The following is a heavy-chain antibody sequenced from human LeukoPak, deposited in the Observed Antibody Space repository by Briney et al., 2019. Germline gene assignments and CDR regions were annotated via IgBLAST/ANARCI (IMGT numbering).Heavy chain of an antibody. D-gene: IGHD2-2*01. CDR2: IDPSDSYT. CDR3: ARHRQSTSSRNPFDY. V-gene: IGHV5-10-1*01. Sequence: PGESLKNSCKGSGYSFTSYWISWVRQMPGKGLEWMGRIDPSDSYTNYSPSFQGHVTISADKSISTAYLQWSSLKASDTAMYYCARHRQSTSSRNPFDYWGQGTLVTVSS. CDR1: GYSFTSYW. J-gene: IGHJ4*02.